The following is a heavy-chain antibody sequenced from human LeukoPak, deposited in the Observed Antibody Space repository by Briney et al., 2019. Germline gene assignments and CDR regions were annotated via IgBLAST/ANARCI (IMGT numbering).Heavy chain of an antibody. J-gene: IGHJ4*02. V-gene: IGHV3-9*01. CDR3: AKSIEGSGSYYNSYFDY. Sequence: AGGSLRLSCGASGFTFDDYAMHWVRQAPGKGLEWVSGISWNSGSIGYADSVKGRFTISRDNAKNSLYLQMNSLRPEDTAFYYCAKSIEGSGSYYNSYFDYWGQGTLVTVSS. CDR2: ISWNSGSI. CDR1: GFTFDDYA. D-gene: IGHD3-10*01.